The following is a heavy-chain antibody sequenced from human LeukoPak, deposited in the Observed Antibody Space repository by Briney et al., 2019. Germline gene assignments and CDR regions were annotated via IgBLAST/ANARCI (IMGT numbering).Heavy chain of an antibody. V-gene: IGHV3-7*03. Sequence: PGGSLRLSCAVSGFTFSNYWMSWVRQAPGKGLEWVAHIKQDESEKYYVDSVKGRFTISRDNSKNTLYLQMNSLRAEDTALYYCATSSGWYPKYFDYWGQGTLVTVSS. CDR1: GFTFSNYW. J-gene: IGHJ4*02. CDR2: IKQDESEK. D-gene: IGHD6-19*01. CDR3: ATSSGWYPKYFDY.